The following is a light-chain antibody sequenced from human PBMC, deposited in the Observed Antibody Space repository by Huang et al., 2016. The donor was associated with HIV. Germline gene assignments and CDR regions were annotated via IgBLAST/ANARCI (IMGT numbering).Light chain of an antibody. CDR3: QQYHSSWT. Sequence: DIQMTQSPLSLSASVGDRVTITGRASQGIRNSLAWYQQKPGKAPKLLVYAASRLESGVPSWFSGSGSGTNFTLTISSLQPEDFATYYCQQYHSSWTFGQGTKVEIK. V-gene: IGKV1-NL1*01. J-gene: IGKJ1*01. CDR2: AAS. CDR1: QGIRNS.